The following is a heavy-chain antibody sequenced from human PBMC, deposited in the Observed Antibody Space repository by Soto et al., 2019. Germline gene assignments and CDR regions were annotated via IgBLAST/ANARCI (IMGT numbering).Heavy chain of an antibody. D-gene: IGHD2-2*01. CDR3: ARDKAVVAVPAPNDY. V-gene: IGHV1-18*04. CDR2: ISGYNGNT. Sequence: ASVKVSCKASGYMFTSYVISWVLQGPGRGLEWMGWISGYNGNTDYAQKLQGRVTMTTDTSTSTVYMELRSLRYDDTSVYYCARDKAVVAVPAPNDYWGQGTLVTVS. CDR1: GYMFTSYV. J-gene: IGHJ4*02.